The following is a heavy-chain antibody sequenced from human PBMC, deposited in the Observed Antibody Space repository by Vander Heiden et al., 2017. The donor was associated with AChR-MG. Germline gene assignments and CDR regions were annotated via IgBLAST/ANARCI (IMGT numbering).Heavy chain of an antibody. CDR2: IWYDGSNK. CDR3: ARGRVYNWNDMGYFDY. Sequence: VQLVESGGGVVQPGRSLRLPCLAPGFTLSSNGMNGGRQAPGKGLEWVACIWYDGSNKYYADSVKGRFTISRDNSKNTLYLQMNSLRAEDTAVYYCARGRVYNWNDMGYFDYWGQGTLVTVSS. V-gene: IGHV3-33*01. D-gene: IGHD1-1*01. J-gene: IGHJ4*02. CDR1: GFTLSSNG.